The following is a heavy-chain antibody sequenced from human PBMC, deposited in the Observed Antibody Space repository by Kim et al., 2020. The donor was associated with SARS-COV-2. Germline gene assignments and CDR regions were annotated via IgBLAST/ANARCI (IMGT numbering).Heavy chain of an antibody. J-gene: IGHJ3*02. V-gene: IGHV1-18*01. Sequence: KYAQKFQGRITMTTDTSTTPAYMGLRSLRSDDPAVYYCASEPKNGSYRFDSWGQGTMVTVSS. D-gene: IGHD1-26*01. CDR3: ASEPKNGSYRFDS.